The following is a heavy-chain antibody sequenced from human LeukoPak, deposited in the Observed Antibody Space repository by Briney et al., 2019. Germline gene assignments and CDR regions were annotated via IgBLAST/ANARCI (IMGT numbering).Heavy chain of an antibody. CDR3: ATLPDGYNFNY. J-gene: IGHJ4*02. V-gene: IGHV4-34*01. CDR1: GGSFSGYY. CDR2: INHSGST. D-gene: IGHD5-12*01. Sequence: SETLSLTCAVYGGSFSGYYWSWIRQPPGKGLEWIGEINHSGSTNYNPSLKSRVTISVDTSKNQFSLKLSSVTAADTAVYYRATLPDGYNFNYWGQGTLVTVSS.